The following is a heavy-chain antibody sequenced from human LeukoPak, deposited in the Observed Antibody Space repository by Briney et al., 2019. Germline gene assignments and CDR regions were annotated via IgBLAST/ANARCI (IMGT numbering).Heavy chain of an antibody. CDR2: MNPNSGNT. CDR3: ARGSSRDYGSGSSWFDP. V-gene: IGHV1-8*01. Sequence: ASVKVSCKASGYTFSTYDINWVRQVTGQGLEWMGWMNPNSGNTGYARKIQGRVTMTRNTSINTAYMELSSLRSEDTAVYYCARGSSRDYGSGSSWFDPWGQGTLVTVSS. CDR1: GYTFSTYD. D-gene: IGHD3-10*01. J-gene: IGHJ5*02.